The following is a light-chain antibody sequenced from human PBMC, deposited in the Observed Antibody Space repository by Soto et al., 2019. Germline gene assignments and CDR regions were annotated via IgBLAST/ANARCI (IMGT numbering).Light chain of an antibody. V-gene: IGKV3-20*01. J-gene: IGKJ1*01. CDR3: QQYGSSRT. CDR1: QSVSSSY. CDR2: GAS. Sequence: EIVLTQSPGTLSLSPGERATLSCRASQSVSSSYLAWYQQKPGQAPRLLIYGASSRAPGIPDRFSGSGSGTDFTLTISRLEPEDFAVYYCQQYGSSRTFGQGTRWIS.